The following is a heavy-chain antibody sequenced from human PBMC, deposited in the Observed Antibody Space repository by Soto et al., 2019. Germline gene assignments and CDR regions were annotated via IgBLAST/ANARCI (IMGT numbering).Heavy chain of an antibody. Sequence: ASVKVSWKVSGYTLTELSMHWVRQAPGKGLEWMGGFDPEDGETIYAQKFQGRVTMTEDTSTDTAYMELSSLRSEDTAVYYCATASRLLHYYYMDVWGKGTTVTVSS. V-gene: IGHV1-24*01. J-gene: IGHJ6*03. CDR1: GYTLTELS. CDR3: ATASRLLHYYYMDV. CDR2: FDPEDGET. D-gene: IGHD3-22*01.